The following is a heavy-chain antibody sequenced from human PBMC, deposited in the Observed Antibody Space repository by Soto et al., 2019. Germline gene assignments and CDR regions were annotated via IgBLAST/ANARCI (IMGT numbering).Heavy chain of an antibody. J-gene: IGHJ5*02. CDR3: AKSWRGAGWFDP. CDR1: RFTFSSYA. Sequence: EVQLLESGGGLVQPGGSLRLSCAASRFTFSSYAMSWVRQAPGKGLEWVSAISGSGGSTYYADSVKGRFTISRDNSKNTLYLQMNSLRAEDTAVYYCAKSWRGAGWFDPWGQGTLVTVSS. D-gene: IGHD3-10*01. V-gene: IGHV3-23*01. CDR2: ISGSGGST.